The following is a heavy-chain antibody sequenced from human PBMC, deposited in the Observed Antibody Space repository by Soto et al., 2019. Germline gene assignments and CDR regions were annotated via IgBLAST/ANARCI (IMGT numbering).Heavy chain of an antibody. Sequence: GGSLRLSCAASGFTFSSYSMSWVRQAPGKGLEWVSAISGSGGSTYYADSVKGRFTISRDNSKNTLYLQMNSLRAEDTAVYYCAIRCSGGSCYYYYYCGMDVWGQGTTVTVSS. V-gene: IGHV3-23*01. CDR2: ISGSGGST. D-gene: IGHD2-15*01. CDR3: AIRCSGGSCYYYYYCGMDV. CDR1: GFTFSSYS. J-gene: IGHJ6*02.